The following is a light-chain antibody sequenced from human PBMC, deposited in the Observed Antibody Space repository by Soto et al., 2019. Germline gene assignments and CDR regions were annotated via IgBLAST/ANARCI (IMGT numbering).Light chain of an antibody. J-gene: IGKJ1*01. CDR2: GTS. CDR3: HQYGSSPWT. CDR1: QSVSSSF. V-gene: IGKV3-20*01. Sequence: EIVLTQSPGTLSLSPGERATFSCRASQSVSSSFLTWYQHRPGRPLRLLIYGTSNRATGIPDRFSGSGSGTDFTLTISRLEPEDIAVYYCHQYGSSPWTFGQGTKVDIK.